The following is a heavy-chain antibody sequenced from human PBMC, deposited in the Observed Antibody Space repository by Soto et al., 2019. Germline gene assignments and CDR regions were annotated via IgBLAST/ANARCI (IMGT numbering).Heavy chain of an antibody. J-gene: IGHJ6*02. CDR3: ARRSSSTLDGMDV. CDR2: IYPGDSDT. D-gene: IGHD6-6*01. CDR1: GYSFTSYW. V-gene: IGHV5-51*01. Sequence: SLKISCKGSGYSFTSYWIGWVRQMPGKGLEWMGIIYPGDSDTRYSPSFQGQVTISADKSISTAYLQWSSLKASDTAMYYCARRSSSTLDGMDVWGQGTTVTVSS.